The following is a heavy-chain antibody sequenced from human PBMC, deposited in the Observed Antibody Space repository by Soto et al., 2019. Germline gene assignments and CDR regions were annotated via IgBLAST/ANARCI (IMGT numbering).Heavy chain of an antibody. J-gene: IGHJ2*01. Sequence: QVQLVQSGAEVKKPGASVTVSCKASGYTFSNVGIAWVRQAPGQGLEWMGWISVYNGITNYAQKVQGRATMTTDTSTSTAYMELRSLTSEDTAVYYCARDRDCCSGGNCYPEWYFDLWGRGTLITVSS. CDR1: GYTFSNVG. CDR2: ISVYNGIT. D-gene: IGHD2-15*01. V-gene: IGHV1-18*01. CDR3: ARDRDCCSGGNCYPEWYFDL.